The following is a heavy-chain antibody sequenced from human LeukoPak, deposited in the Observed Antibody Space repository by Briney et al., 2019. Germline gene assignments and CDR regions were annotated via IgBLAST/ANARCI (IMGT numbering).Heavy chain of an antibody. D-gene: IGHD1-1*01. CDR1: GGSISSGSYY. V-gene: IGHV4-61*02. CDR3: ARGTGTIHSYYYYYMDV. CDR2: IYTSGST. Sequence: ASETLSLTCTVSGGSISSGSYYWSWIRQPAGKGLEWIGRIYTSGSTNYNPSLKSRVTISVDTSKNQFSLKLSSVTAADTAVYYCARGTGTIHSYYYYYMDVWGKGTTVTISS. J-gene: IGHJ6*03.